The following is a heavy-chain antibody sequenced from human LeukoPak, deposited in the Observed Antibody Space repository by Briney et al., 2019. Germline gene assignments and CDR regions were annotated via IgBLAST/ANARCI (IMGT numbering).Heavy chain of an antibody. J-gene: IGHJ4*02. V-gene: IGHV4-4*07. CDR1: VGSTSSYY. CDR3: PGYNYGRFDY. CDR2: IYSSGVT. D-gene: IGHD5-18*01. Sequence: QTRSPACTVSVGSTSSYYWNWIRHPAGQGLEWIGRIYSSGVTNYNPSLTCRVTMSVDSAKHQFSLTVSSVTPAAPAAYYCPGYNYGRFDYWGQGALVTVSS.